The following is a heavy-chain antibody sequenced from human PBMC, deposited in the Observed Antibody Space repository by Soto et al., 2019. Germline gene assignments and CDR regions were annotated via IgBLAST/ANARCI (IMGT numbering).Heavy chain of an antibody. CDR2: INHSGST. Sequence: DTLSLTCAVYGGSFSGYYWSWIRQPPGKGLEWIGEINHSGSTNYNPSLKSRVTISVDTSKNQFSLKLSSVTAADTAVYYCARGRRGSTTYYYYYYGMDVWGQGTTVTVSS. D-gene: IGHD2-2*01. J-gene: IGHJ6*02. CDR1: GGSFSGYY. V-gene: IGHV4-34*01. CDR3: ARGRRGSTTYYYYYYGMDV.